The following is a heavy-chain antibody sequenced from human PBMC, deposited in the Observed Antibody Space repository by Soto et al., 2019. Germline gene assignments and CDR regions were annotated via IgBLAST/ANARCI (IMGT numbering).Heavy chain of an antibody. V-gene: IGHV1-2*04. D-gene: IGHD3-10*01. Sequence: GASVNVSCKASGYTFIGYYIHWVRQAPGQGLEWMGWINPNSGGTNYAQRFQGWVTMTRDRSISTAYMELSRLKSDDTAVYYCARVGGGLASLGYYGMDVWGQGTTVTVSS. J-gene: IGHJ6*02. CDR2: INPNSGGT. CDR1: GYTFIGYY. CDR3: ARVGGGLASLGYYGMDV.